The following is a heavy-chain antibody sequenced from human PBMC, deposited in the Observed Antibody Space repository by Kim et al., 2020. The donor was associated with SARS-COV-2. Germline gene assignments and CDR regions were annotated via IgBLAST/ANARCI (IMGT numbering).Heavy chain of an antibody. D-gene: IGHD3-16*01. J-gene: IGHJ3*02. CDR3: ARSLRVWGSRGAFDI. V-gene: IGHV4-34*01. Sequence: PCLKSRVTISVDTSKNQFSLKLSSVTAADTAVYYCARSLRVWGSRGAFDIWGQGTMVTVSS.